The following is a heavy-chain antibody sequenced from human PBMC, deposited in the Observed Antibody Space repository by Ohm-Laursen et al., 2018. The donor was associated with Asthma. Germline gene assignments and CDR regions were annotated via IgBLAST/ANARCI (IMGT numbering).Heavy chain of an antibody. CDR2: MSNDGGDK. D-gene: IGHD6-19*01. Sequence: SLRLSCAASGFTFSTYGIHWVRQAPGKGLEWVAVMSNDGGDKYSADSVKGRFTISRDNSRNTLYLQMNSLRPDDTAVYYCAKVIGSGWLADAFDIWGQGTMVTVSS. J-gene: IGHJ3*02. CDR1: GFTFSTYG. CDR3: AKVIGSGWLADAFDI. V-gene: IGHV3-30*18.